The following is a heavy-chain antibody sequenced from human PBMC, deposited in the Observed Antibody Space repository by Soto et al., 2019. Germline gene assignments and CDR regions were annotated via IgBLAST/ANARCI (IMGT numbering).Heavy chain of an antibody. J-gene: IGHJ4*02. Sequence: SETLSLTCTVSGSSISSSYWTWIRQLPGKGLEWIGYIYYRGSTNYNPSLKSRVTISVETSKSQFALKLSSVTAADTALYCCARGTAARRFDSWGQGTLVTVSS. D-gene: IGHD6-6*01. CDR3: ARGTAARRFDS. V-gene: IGHV4-59*01. CDR2: IYYRGST. CDR1: GSSISSSY.